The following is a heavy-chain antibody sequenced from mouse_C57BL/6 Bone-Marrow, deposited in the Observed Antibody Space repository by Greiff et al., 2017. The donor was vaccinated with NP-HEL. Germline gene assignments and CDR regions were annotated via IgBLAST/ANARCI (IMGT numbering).Heavy chain of an antibody. J-gene: IGHJ3*01. CDR2: IHPNSGST. D-gene: IGHD2-4*01. V-gene: IGHV1-64*01. CDR1: GYTFTSYW. CDR3: ARRSDYEGAWFAY. Sequence: QVQLQQPGAELVKPGASVKLSCKASGYTFTSYWMHWVKQRPGQGLEWIGMIHPNSGSTNYNEKFKSKATLTVDKSSSTAYMQLSSLTSEDSAVYCCARRSDYEGAWFAYWGQGTLVTVSA.